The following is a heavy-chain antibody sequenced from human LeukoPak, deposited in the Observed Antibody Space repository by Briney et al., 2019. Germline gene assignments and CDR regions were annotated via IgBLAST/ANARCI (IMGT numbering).Heavy chain of an antibody. CDR3: ARDRDPDRYSSSSGVYYYYMDI. Sequence: PSETLSLTCTVSGGSISSYYWSWIRQPAGKGLEWIGRIYTSGSTNYNPSLKSRVTISVDKSKNQFSLKLSSVTAADTAVYYCARDRDPDRYSSSSGVYYYYMDIWGKGTTVTVSS. CDR1: GGSISSYY. J-gene: IGHJ6*03. D-gene: IGHD6-6*01. V-gene: IGHV4-4*07. CDR2: IYTSGST.